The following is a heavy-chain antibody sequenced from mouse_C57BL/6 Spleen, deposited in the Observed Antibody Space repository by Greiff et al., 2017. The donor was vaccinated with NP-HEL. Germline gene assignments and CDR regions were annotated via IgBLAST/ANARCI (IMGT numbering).Heavy chain of an antibody. CDR3: ASGRDYDEGYFDV. V-gene: IGHV1-19*01. CDR1: GYTFTDYY. CDR2: INPYNGGT. J-gene: IGHJ1*03. D-gene: IGHD2-4*01. Sequence: EVQLQQSGPVLVKPGASVKMSCKASGYTFTDYYMNWVKQSHGKSLEWIGVINPYNGGTSYNQKFKGKATLTVDKSSSTAYMELNSLTSEDSAVYYCASGRDYDEGYFDVWGTGTTVTVSS.